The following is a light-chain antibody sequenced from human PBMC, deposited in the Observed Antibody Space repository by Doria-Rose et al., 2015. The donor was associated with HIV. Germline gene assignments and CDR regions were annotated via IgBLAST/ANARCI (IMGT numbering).Light chain of an antibody. CDR3: QQYGTSLSIT. CDR1: QSVSSSY. V-gene: IGKV3-20*01. CDR2: GAS. Sequence: TQSPGTPSLSQGERATLSCRASQSVSSSYLAWYQQKPGQAPRLLIYGASSRATGIPDRFSGSGAGTDVTLTISRLGPEDVAVFYCQQYGTSLSITFGQGTRLEIK. J-gene: IGKJ5*01.